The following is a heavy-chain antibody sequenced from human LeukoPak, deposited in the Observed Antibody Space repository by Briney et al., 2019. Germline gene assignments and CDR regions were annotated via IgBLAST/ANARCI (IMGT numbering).Heavy chain of an antibody. D-gene: IGHD3-3*01. CDR3: ARDLSDFWSGWAHKVDWFDP. V-gene: IGHV1-18*01. J-gene: IGHJ5*02. CDR1: GYTFTSYG. CDR2: ISAYNGNT. Sequence: GASVKVSCKASGYTFTSYGISWVRQAPGQGLEWMGWISAYNGNTNYAQKLQGRVTMTTDTSTSTAYMELRSLRSDDTAVYYCARDLSDFWSGWAHKVDWFDPWGQGTLVTVSS.